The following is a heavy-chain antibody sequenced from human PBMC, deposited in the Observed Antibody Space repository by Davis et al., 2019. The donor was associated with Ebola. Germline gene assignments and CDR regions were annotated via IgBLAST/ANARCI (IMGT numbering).Heavy chain of an antibody. J-gene: IGHJ5*02. CDR3: ARAQGRYSGYVDP. CDR1: GFTFSSYW. Sequence: GSLRLSCAASGFTFSSYWMSWIRQPPGKGLEWIGEINHSGSTNYNPSLKSRVTISVDTSKNQFSLKLSSVTAADTAVYYCARAQGRYSGYVDPWGQGTLVTVSS. V-gene: IGHV4-34*01. D-gene: IGHD5-12*01. CDR2: INHSGST.